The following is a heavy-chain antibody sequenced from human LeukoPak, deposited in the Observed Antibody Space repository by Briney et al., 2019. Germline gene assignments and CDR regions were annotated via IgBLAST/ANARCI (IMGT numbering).Heavy chain of an antibody. V-gene: IGHV1-18*01. Sequence: ASVKVSCKASGYTFTNYGISWVRQAPGQGLEWMGWISGYNGNRNIAQKFQGRVTMTTDTSTSTAYMELRTLRSDDTAMYYCARDLEIAARTFDYWGQGTLVTVSS. J-gene: IGHJ4*02. CDR2: ISGYNGNR. CDR3: ARDLEIAARTFDY. CDR1: GYTFTNYG. D-gene: IGHD6-6*01.